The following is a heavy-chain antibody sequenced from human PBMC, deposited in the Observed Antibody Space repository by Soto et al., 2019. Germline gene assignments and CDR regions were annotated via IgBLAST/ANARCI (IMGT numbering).Heavy chain of an antibody. D-gene: IGHD4-4*01. V-gene: IGHV4-31*03. CDR2: IYYSGST. J-gene: IGHJ6*03. Sequence: PSETLSLTCTVSGGSISSGGYYWSWIRQHPGKGLEWIGYIYYSGSTYYNPSLKSRVTISVDTSKNQFSLKLSSVTAADTAVYYCARENSNYVGYYMDVWGKGTTVTVSS. CDR1: GGSISSGGYY. CDR3: ARENSNYVGYYMDV.